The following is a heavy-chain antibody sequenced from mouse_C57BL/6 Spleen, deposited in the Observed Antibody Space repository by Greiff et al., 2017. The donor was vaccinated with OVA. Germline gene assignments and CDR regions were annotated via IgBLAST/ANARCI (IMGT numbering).Heavy chain of an antibody. CDR2: IDPSDSYT. J-gene: IGHJ2*01. V-gene: IGHV1-50*01. Sequence: QVQLQQPGAELVKPGASVKLSCKASGYTFTSYWMQWVKQRPGQGLEWIGEIDPSDSYTNYNQKFKGKATLTVDTSSSTAYMQLSSLTSEDSAVYYCARKHDYDGAGFDYWGQGTTLTVSS. D-gene: IGHD2-4*01. CDR3: ARKHDYDGAGFDY. CDR1: GYTFTSYW.